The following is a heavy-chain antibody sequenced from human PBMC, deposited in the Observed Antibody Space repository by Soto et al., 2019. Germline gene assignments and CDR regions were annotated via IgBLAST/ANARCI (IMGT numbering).Heavy chain of an antibody. J-gene: IGHJ6*02. V-gene: IGHV4-30-4*08. D-gene: IGHD2-21*02. CDR2: IHYSGSI. Sequence: QVQLQQSGPGLVKPSQTLSLTCTVSGGSISYEYYHWTWIRQSPGKGLEWIGYIHYSGSIIYNPSFKSRVTISVDTSKNLFSLQLSSVTAADTAVYFCARADDGGDRDYYGLDVWGQGTTVTVSS. CDR1: GGSISYEYYH. CDR3: ARADDGGDRDYYGLDV.